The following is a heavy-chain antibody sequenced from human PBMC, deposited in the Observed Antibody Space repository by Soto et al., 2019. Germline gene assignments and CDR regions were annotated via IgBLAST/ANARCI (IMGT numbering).Heavy chain of an antibody. Sequence: EVLLLESGGGLVQPGGSLRLSCVASGLTFSSYAMSWVRQAPGKGLEWVSGISGRGGSTYYADSVKGRFTISRDNSKNTLYLQMNSLKAEDTAVYYCAKDLNQLLHPYSDNWGQGILVTVSS. CDR1: GLTFSSYA. J-gene: IGHJ4*02. CDR2: ISGRGGST. CDR3: AKDLNQLLHPYSDN. D-gene: IGHD2-2*02. V-gene: IGHV3-23*01.